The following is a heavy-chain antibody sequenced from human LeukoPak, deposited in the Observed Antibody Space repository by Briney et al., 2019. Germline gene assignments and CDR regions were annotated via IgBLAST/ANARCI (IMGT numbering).Heavy chain of an antibody. CDR2: ISYDGSNK. D-gene: IGHD3-10*01. V-gene: IGHV3-30*18. Sequence: GGSLRLSCAASGFTFSSYGMHWVRQAPGKGLEWVAVISYDGSNKYYADSVKGRFTISRDNSKNTLYLQMNSLRAEDTAVYYCAKDRGYFDYWGQGTAVTVSS. CDR3: AKDRGYFDY. J-gene: IGHJ4*02. CDR1: GFTFSSYG.